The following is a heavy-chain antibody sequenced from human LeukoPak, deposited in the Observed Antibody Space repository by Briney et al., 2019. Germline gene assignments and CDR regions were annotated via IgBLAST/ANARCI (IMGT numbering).Heavy chain of an antibody. CDR3: ARATLEYCSGGSCYGLFDY. J-gene: IGHJ4*02. V-gene: IGHV4-30-2*01. Sequence: SETLSLTCAVSGGSISSGGYSWSWIRQPPGKGLEWIGYIYHSGSTYYNPSLKSRVTISVDRSKNQFSLKLSSVTAADTAVYYCARATLEYCSGGSCYGLFDYWGQGTLVTVSS. CDR1: GGSISSGGYS. D-gene: IGHD2-15*01. CDR2: IYHSGST.